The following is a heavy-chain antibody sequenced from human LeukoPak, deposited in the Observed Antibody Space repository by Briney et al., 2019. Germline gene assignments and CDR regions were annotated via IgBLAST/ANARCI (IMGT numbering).Heavy chain of an antibody. Sequence: GGSLRLSCAASGFTFSSYAMSWVRQAPGKGLEWVSAISGSGGSTYYADSVKGRFTISRDNSENTLYLQMNSLRAEDTAVYYCAKAANIVVVPAAISGGAFDIWGQGTMVTVSS. CDR3: AKAANIVVVPAAISGGAFDI. D-gene: IGHD2-2*01. V-gene: IGHV3-23*01. CDR1: GFTFSSYA. J-gene: IGHJ3*02. CDR2: ISGSGGST.